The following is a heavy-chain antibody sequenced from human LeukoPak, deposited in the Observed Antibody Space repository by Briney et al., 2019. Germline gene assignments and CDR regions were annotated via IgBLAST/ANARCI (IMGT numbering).Heavy chain of an antibody. CDR2: TSYGGSNK. D-gene: IGHD2-15*01. V-gene: IGHV3-30*18. CDR1: GFTFSSYG. CDR3: AKAGTREAAGRYFEY. Sequence: PGRSLRLSCAASGFTFSSYGMHWVRQAPGKGLEWVAVTSYGGSNKYYADSVKGRFTISRDNSKNTLYLQMNSLRAEDTAVYYCAKAGTREAAGRYFEYWGQGTLVSVSS. J-gene: IGHJ4*02.